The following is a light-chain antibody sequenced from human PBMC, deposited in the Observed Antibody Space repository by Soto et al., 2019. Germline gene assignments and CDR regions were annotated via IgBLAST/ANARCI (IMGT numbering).Light chain of an antibody. CDR1: SSDVGGYNY. V-gene: IGLV2-14*01. CDR2: EVS. CDR3: SSYTSTNFWV. Sequence: QSALTQPASVSGSPGQSITISCTGTSSDVGGYNYVSWYQQHPGKAPKLLIYEVSNRPSGMSNRFSGSKSGITASLTISGLQAEDEADYYCSSYTSTNFWVFGEGTKLTVL. J-gene: IGLJ3*02.